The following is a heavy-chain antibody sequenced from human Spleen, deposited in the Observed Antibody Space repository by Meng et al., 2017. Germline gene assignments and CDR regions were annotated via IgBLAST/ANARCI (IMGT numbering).Heavy chain of an antibody. CDR2: INTGNGNI. CDR3: ARALSNSLHNCFDP. D-gene: IGHD6-6*01. J-gene: IGHJ5*02. V-gene: IGHV1-3*04. Sequence: ASVKVSCKASGYTFTTYAIHWVRQAPGQGLEWMGWINTGNGNIKFSQNFQGRVSITRDTSASTAYMELSSLTSEDTAVYYCARALSNSLHNCFDPWGQGTLVTVSS. CDR1: GYTFTTYA.